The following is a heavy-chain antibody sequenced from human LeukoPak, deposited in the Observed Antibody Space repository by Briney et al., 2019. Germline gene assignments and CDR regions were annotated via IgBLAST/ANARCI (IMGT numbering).Heavy chain of an antibody. CDR1: GGPISSSSYY. J-gene: IGHJ5*02. CDR3: ARQGSSSRFDP. V-gene: IGHV4-39*01. CDR2: IYYSGST. Sequence: SETLSPTCTVSGGPISSSSYYWGWIRQPPGKGLEWIGSIYYSGSTYYNPSLKSRVTISVDTSKNQFSLKLSSVTAADTAVYYCARQGSSSRFDPWGQGTLVTVSS. D-gene: IGHD6-13*01.